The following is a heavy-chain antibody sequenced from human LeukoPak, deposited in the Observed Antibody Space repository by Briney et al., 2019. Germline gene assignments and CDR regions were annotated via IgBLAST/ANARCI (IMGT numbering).Heavy chain of an antibody. CDR3: ARQRFTMRAYAGNWFDP. Sequence: GASLQISCKGSGYSFTSYWIGWVRQLPGKGLEWMGIIYPGDSDTRYSPSFQGRVTISADKSISTAYLQWSSLKASDTAMYYCARQRFTMRAYAGNWFDPWGQGTLVTVSS. CDR1: GYSFTSYW. J-gene: IGHJ5*02. CDR2: IYPGDSDT. D-gene: IGHD3-10*01. V-gene: IGHV5-51*01.